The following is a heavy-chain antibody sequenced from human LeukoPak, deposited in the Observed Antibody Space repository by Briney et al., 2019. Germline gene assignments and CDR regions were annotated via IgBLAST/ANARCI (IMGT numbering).Heavy chain of an antibody. D-gene: IGHD1-1*01. CDR1: GGSISSYY. CDR3: ARQSATGTFSGNWFDP. J-gene: IGHJ5*02. Sequence: PSETLSLTCTVSGGSISSYYWIWIRQPPGKGLEWIGYIYYSGSTNYNPSLKSRVTISVDTSKNQFSLKLSSVTAADTAVYYCARQSATGTFSGNWFDPWGQGTLVTVSS. V-gene: IGHV4-59*08. CDR2: IYYSGST.